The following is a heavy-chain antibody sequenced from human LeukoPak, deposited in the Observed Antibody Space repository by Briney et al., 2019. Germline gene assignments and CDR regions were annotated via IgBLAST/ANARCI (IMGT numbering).Heavy chain of an antibody. D-gene: IGHD5-12*01. CDR1: GFTFSNYS. V-gene: IGHV3-21*01. CDR2: ISSSSSYI. J-gene: IGHJ4*02. Sequence: GGSLRLSCAASGFTFSNYSMNWVRQAPGKGLEWVSSISSSSSYIYYADSVKGRFTISRDNAKNSLYLQMNSLRAEDTAVYYCARGGYSGYDWGYWGQGTLVTVSS. CDR3: ARGGYSGYDWGY.